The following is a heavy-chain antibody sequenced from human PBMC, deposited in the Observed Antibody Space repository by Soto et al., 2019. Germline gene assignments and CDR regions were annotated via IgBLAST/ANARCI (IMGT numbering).Heavy chain of an antibody. Sequence: QVQLVQSGAEVKKPGASVKFSCKASGYTFTSYAIHWVRQAPGQSLECMGWINTDNGNTKYSQKFQDRVTITRDTSASTGYMELSSLRCEETAVYFFARAPSGYYFDKWGQGTLVTGSS. CDR1: GYTFTSYA. CDR2: INTDNGNT. D-gene: IGHD3-10*01. J-gene: IGHJ4*02. CDR3: ARAPSGYYFDK. V-gene: IGHV1-3*04.